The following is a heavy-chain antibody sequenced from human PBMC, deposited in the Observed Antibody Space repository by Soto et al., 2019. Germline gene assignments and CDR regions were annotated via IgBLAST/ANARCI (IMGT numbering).Heavy chain of an antibody. V-gene: IGHV4-34*01. J-gene: IGHJ4*02. D-gene: IGHD2-8*02. CDR1: GGSFSGYY. Sequence: QVQLQQWGAGLLKPSETLSLTCAVYGGSFSGYYWTWIRQPPGTGLEWSGEINHSGSTNYNPSLKSRVTITVDTSKNQCSLKLTSVTAAATAVSYCARDKITGLFDYWGQGTLVTVSS. CDR3: ARDKITGLFDY. CDR2: INHSGST.